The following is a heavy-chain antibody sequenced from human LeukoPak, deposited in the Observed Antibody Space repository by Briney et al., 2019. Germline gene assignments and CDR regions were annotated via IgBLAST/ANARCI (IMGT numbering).Heavy chain of an antibody. D-gene: IGHD2-2*02. CDR2: IYYSGST. J-gene: IGHJ6*04. CDR1: GGSISSSSDY. V-gene: IGHV4-39*07. CDR3: AVYCSSTSCYTRTVDV. Sequence: PSETLSLTCTVSGGSISSSSDYWGWIRQPPGKGLEWIGSIYYSGSTYYNPSLKSRVTISVDTSKNQFSLKLSSVTAADTAVYYCAVYCSSTSCYTRTVDVWGKGTTVTVSS.